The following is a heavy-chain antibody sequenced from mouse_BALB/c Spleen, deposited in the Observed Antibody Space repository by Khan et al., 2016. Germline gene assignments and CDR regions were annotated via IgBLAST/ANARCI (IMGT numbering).Heavy chain of an antibody. CDR3: SRGVYDYEFAY. J-gene: IGHJ3*01. V-gene: IGHV14-3*02. Sequence: EVQLQESGAELVKPGASVKLSCTVSGFNIKDTYMHWVNQRPEQGLEWIGRIDPANGNTKYDPKFQDKATITADTSSNTAYLQLSSLTSEDTAVXYCSRGVYDYEFAYWGQGTLVTVSA. CDR1: GFNIKDTY. D-gene: IGHD2-4*01. CDR2: IDPANGNT.